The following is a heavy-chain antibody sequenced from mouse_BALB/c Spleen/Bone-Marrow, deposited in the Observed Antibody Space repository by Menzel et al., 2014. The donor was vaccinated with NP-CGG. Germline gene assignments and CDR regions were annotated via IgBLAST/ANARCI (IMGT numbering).Heavy chain of an antibody. Sequence: EVQLQESGAELMKPGASVKLSCTASGFNIKDTYMHWVKQRPEQGLEWIGRIDPANDNTKYDPKFQGKATIAADTSSNSTYLHLSSLNAEATADYCGVLDYGNSHLEYWGQGTTLSVSS. V-gene: IGHV14-3*02. CDR3: VLDYGNSHLEY. D-gene: IGHD1-1*01. CDR2: IDPANDNT. J-gene: IGHJ2*01. CDR1: GFNIKDTY.